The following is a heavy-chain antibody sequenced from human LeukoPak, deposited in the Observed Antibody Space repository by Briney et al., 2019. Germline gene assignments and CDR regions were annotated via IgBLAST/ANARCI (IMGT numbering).Heavy chain of an antibody. V-gene: IGHV3-48*04. D-gene: IGHD5-18*01. J-gene: IGHJ6*02. Sequence: QPGGSLRLSCAASGFTFSSYSMNWVRQAPGKRLEWVSYIRSDSSIIFYAGSVKGRFIISRDNAKNALFLQVSSLRPEDTAVYYCARGEFAWIQGSYGLNVWGQGTTVTVSS. CDR3: ARGEFAWIQGSYGLNV. CDR2: IRSDSSII. CDR1: GFTFSSYS.